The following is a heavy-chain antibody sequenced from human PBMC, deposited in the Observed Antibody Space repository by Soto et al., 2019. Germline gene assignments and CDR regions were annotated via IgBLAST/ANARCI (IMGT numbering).Heavy chain of an antibody. J-gene: IGHJ4*02. Sequence: QVQLVESGGGVVQPGRSLRLSCAASGFTFSSYGMHWVRQAPGKGLEWVAVISYDGSNKYYADSVKGRFTISRDNSKNTLYRQMNSLRAEDTAVYYCAKTKNYGDYVQYYFDYWGQGTLVTVSS. D-gene: IGHD4-17*01. V-gene: IGHV3-30*18. CDR2: ISYDGSNK. CDR3: AKTKNYGDYVQYYFDY. CDR1: GFTFSSYG.